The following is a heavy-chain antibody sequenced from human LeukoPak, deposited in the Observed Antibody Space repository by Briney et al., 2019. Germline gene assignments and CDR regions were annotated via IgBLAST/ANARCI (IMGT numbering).Heavy chain of an antibody. CDR2: IRYDGSNK. J-gene: IGHJ5*02. CDR1: GFTFSSYA. Sequence: GGSLRLSCAASGFTFSSYAMSWVRQAPGKGLEWVAFIRYDGSNKYYADSVKGRFTISRDNSKNTLYLQMNSLRAEDTAVYYCAKDPAYYDFWSGGNWFDPWGQGTLVTVSS. D-gene: IGHD3-3*01. CDR3: AKDPAYYDFWSGGNWFDP. V-gene: IGHV3-30*02.